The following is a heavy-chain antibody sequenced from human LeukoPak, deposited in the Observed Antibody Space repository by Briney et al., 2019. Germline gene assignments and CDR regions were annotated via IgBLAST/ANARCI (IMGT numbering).Heavy chain of an antibody. J-gene: IGHJ3*02. D-gene: IGHD3-10*01. CDR3: ARTLLWFGELDAFDI. V-gene: IGHV3-21*01. CDR2: ISSSRSYI. CDR1: GFTFSSYS. Sequence: GGSLRLSCAASGFTFSSYSMNWVRQAPGKGLEWVSSISSSRSYIYYADSVKGRFTISRDNAKNSLYLQMNSLRAEDTAVYYCARTLLWFGELDAFDIWGQGTMVTVSS.